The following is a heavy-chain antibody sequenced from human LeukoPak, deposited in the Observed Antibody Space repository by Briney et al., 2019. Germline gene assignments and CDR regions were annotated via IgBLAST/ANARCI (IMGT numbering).Heavy chain of an antibody. CDR3: AKRFAPHWYFDL. D-gene: IGHD3-10*01. CDR1: GFTFSSYA. V-gene: IGHV3-23*01. J-gene: IGHJ2*01. Sequence: GGSLRLSCAASGFTFSSYAMSWVRRASERGLEWVSGITSGGSTYYADSVKGRFTISRDNSKNTLYLQMNSLRAEDTAVYYCAKRFAPHWYFDLWGRGTLVAVSS. CDR2: ITSGGST.